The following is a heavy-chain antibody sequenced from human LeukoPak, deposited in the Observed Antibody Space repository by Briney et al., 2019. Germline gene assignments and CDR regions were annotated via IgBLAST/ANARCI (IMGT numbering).Heavy chain of an antibody. J-gene: IGHJ1*01. CDR2: IIPILGIA. D-gene: IGHD2-21*01. Sequence: GASVKVSCKASGDTFSSYTISWVRQAPGQGLEWMGRIIPILGIANYAQKFQGRVTITADKSTSTAYMELSSLRSEDTAVYYCATSGDCGGDCYGEYFQHWGQGTLVTVSS. V-gene: IGHV1-69*02. CDR1: GDTFSSYT. CDR3: ATSGDCGGDCYGEYFQH.